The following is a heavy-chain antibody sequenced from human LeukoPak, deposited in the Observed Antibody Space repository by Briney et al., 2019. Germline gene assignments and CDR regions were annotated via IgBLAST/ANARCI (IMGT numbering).Heavy chain of an antibody. Sequence: GRALRLSCAASGFTFSSYGMHWVRQAPGKGLEWVAVISYDGSPQYYADSVKGRFTISRDNSKNTLYLQMNSLRAEDTAVYYCARAHTDFWSDQGAFDIWGQGTMVTVSS. V-gene: IGHV3-30*03. CDR3: ARAHTDFWSDQGAFDI. J-gene: IGHJ3*02. D-gene: IGHD3-3*01. CDR1: GFTFSSYG. CDR2: ISYDGSPQ.